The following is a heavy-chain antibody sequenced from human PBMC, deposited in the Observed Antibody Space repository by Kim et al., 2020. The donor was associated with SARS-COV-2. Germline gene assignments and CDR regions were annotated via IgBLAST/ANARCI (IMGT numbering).Heavy chain of an antibody. Sequence: GGSLRLSCAASGFIFSNSAMSLVRQAPGKGLEWVSAISGSGGDTYYADSVKGRFTVSRDNSKNTLFLQLNSLRIDDTAIYYCAKDPTQWLRNYYFDFRGQGTLVTVSS. CDR1: GFIFSNSA. D-gene: IGHD6-19*01. V-gene: IGHV3-23*01. J-gene: IGHJ4*02. CDR3: AKDPTQWLRNYYFDF. CDR2: ISGSGGDT.